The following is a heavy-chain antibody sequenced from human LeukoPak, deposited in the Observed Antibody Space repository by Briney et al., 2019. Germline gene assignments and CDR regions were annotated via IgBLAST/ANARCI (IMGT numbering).Heavy chain of an antibody. Sequence: GGSLRLSCAASGFTFSSYNMNWLRQAPGKGLEWVSSISSSSTYIHYADSVKGRFTISRDNAKNSLFLQMTSLRVEDTAVYYCLRDLRGRIMTTASDNWGQGTLVTVSS. J-gene: IGHJ1*01. V-gene: IGHV3-21*01. D-gene: IGHD4-17*01. CDR2: ISSSSTYI. CDR1: GFTFSSYN. CDR3: LRDLRGRIMTTASDN.